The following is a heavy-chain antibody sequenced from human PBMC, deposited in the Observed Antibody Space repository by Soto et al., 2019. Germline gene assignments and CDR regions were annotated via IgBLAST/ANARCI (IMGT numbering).Heavy chain of an antibody. CDR2: IERHGNDK. CDR3: ARIRATDYEIDY. CDR1: GFIFGFYW. J-gene: IGHJ4*02. D-gene: IGHD3-22*01. V-gene: IGHV3-7*03. Sequence: GGSLRLSCSASGFIFGFYWMTWVRQAPGKGLEWVANIERHGNDKYYVDSVTGRFTISRDNARNSLFLQMNNLRAEDTAVYFCARIRATDYEIDYWGQGTLVTVSS.